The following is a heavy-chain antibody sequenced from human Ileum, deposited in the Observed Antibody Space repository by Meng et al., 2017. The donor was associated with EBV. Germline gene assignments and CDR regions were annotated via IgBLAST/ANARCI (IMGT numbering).Heavy chain of an antibody. CDR3: ARDPSNTSGRYAYFDY. V-gene: IGHV1-18*01. CDR2: ISCYNGDT. D-gene: IGHD6-19*01. Sequence: QLQLVQSGAEVKKPGPLVRVSCKVSGYTFTHHGISWIRQAPGQGLEWMGWISCYNGDTNYAQKLQGRVTMTTDTSTNTAYMDLRGLRSDDTAVYYCARDPSNTSGRYAYFDYWGQGTLVTVSS. CDR1: GYTFTHHG. J-gene: IGHJ4*02.